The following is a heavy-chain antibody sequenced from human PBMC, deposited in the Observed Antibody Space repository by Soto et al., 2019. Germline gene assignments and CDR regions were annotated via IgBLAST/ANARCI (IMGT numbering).Heavy chain of an antibody. J-gene: IGHJ6*02. Sequence: GGSLRLSCAASGFTFSSYAMHWVRQAPGKGLEWVAVISYDGSNKYYADSVKGRFTISRDNSKNTLYLQMNSLRAEDTAVYYCAREPEDLPYSSGWYFIDGMDVWGQGTTVTVSS. V-gene: IGHV3-30-3*01. D-gene: IGHD6-19*01. CDR1: GFTFSSYA. CDR2: ISYDGSNK. CDR3: AREPEDLPYSSGWYFIDGMDV.